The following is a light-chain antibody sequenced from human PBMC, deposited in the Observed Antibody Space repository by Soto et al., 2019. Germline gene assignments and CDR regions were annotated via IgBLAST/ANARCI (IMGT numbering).Light chain of an antibody. CDR3: QKYNSAPWT. V-gene: IGKV1-27*01. CDR2: VAS. J-gene: IGKJ1*01. CDR1: QGISNY. Sequence: DIQMTQSPSSLSASVGDRVTITCRASQGISNYLAWYQQQPGKVPKLLVYVASTLQSGVPSRFSGSGSGTDFTLTISSLQPEDVATYYCQKYNSAPWTFGQGTKVEIK.